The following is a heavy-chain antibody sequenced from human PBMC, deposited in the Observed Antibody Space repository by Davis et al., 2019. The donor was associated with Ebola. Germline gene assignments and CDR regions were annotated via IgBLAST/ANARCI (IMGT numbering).Heavy chain of an antibody. CDR1: GFTFSSYW. CDR2: INSDGSST. CDR3: ARWGPLWFGDPGAFDY. Sequence: GESLKISCAASGFTFSSYWMHWVRQAPGKGLVWVSRINSDGSSTSYADSVKGRFTISRDNAKNTLYLQMNSLRAEDTAVYYCARWGPLWFGDPGAFDYWGQGTLVTVSS. J-gene: IGHJ4*02. D-gene: IGHD3-10*01. V-gene: IGHV3-74*01.